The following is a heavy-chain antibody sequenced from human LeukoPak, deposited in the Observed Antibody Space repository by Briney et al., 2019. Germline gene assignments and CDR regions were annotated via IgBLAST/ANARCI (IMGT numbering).Heavy chain of an antibody. V-gene: IGHV4-30-2*05. CDR2: IYDSETT. CDR1: GVSISSGVYY. CDR3: ARGTLWFGEYYYFDY. Sequence: SQTLSLTCSVTGVSISSGVYYWSWIRQPPGKGLEWIGYIYDSETTLYNPSLKSRVTMSVDKFTNQFSLKLSSVTAADTAVYYCARGTLWFGEYYYFDYWGQGTLVTVSS. D-gene: IGHD3-10*01. J-gene: IGHJ4*02.